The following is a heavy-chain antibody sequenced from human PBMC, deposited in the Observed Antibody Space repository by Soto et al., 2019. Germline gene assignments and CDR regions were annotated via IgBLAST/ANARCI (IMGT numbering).Heavy chain of an antibody. D-gene: IGHD3-22*01. V-gene: IGHV4-39*01. Sequence: QLQLQESGPGLVKPSETLSLTCTVSGGSISSSDVYWGWLRQPPGKGLDFIGSMYYSGTTYYTPSLKNRITISGDTSKNQFSLKWISVTAADTAVYYCAVVDSTGNWFDPWGQGARVTVSS. CDR3: AVVDSTGNWFDP. CDR2: MYYSGTT. J-gene: IGHJ5*02. CDR1: GGSISSSDVY.